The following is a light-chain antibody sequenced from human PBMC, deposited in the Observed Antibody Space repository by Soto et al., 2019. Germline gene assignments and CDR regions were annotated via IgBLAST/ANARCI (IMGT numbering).Light chain of an antibody. Sequence: QSALTKPPSASGSPGQSVTISCTGTSTDVGSYNYVSWYQRHPGKAPKLIIYEVNKRPSGVPDRFSGSKSGNTASLTVSGLQAEDEADYYCSSYLNYNSEVFGTGTKLTVL. V-gene: IGLV2-8*01. CDR2: EVN. CDR3: SSYLNYNSEV. J-gene: IGLJ1*01. CDR1: STDVGSYNY.